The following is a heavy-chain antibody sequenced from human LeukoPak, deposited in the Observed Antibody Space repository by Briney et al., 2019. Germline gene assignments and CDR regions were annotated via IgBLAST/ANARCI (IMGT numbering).Heavy chain of an antibody. CDR1: GFTSSSYA. J-gene: IGHJ6*02. CDR3: AKVLAPLRIAHGMDV. Sequence: GGSLRLSCAASGFTSSSYAMSSVRHAPGKGLEWVSAISGSGGSTYYADSVKGRFTISRDNSKNALYLQMDSLRAEDTDVYYCAKVLAPLRIAHGMDVWGQGTTVTVSS. CDR2: ISGSGGST. D-gene: IGHD3-16*02. V-gene: IGHV3-23*01.